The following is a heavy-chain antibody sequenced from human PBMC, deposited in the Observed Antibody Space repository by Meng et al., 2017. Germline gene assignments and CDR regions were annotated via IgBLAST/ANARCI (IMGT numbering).Heavy chain of an antibody. J-gene: IGHJ5*02. D-gene: IGHD2-21*02. V-gene: IGHV2-5*02. Sequence: LKRSVHNLLNPPLTLTPTFTFSGFSLSTSGVGVGWFRQPPGKALEWLALIYWDDDKRYSPSLKSRLTITKDTSKNQVVLTMTNMDPVDTATYYCAHRRGDSREGWFDPWGQGTLVTVSS. CDR2: IYWDDDK. CDR3: AHRRGDSREGWFDP. CDR1: GFSLSTSGVG.